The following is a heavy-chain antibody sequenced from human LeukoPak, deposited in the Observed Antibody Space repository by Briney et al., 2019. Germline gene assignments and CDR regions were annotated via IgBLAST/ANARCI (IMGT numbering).Heavy chain of an antibody. V-gene: IGHV4-34*01. CDR3: ARAGSRIRGYDFWSGYYYFDY. Sequence: PETLSLTPAVSGGCLTGDSCGWIRQTPRKRLERIGEINLSGSTNYPPSLKSRVTISVDASKNQFFMKLSSVTAAATAVYYCARAGSRIRGYDFWSGYYYFDYWGQGTLVTVSS. CDR1: GGCLTGDS. CDR2: INLSGST. J-gene: IGHJ4*02. D-gene: IGHD3-3*01.